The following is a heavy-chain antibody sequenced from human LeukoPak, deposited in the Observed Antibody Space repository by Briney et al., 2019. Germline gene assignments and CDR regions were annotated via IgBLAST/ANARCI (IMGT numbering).Heavy chain of an antibody. CDR2: IYRDGSSA. D-gene: IGHD2-15*01. CDR1: GFTFSSYW. Sequence: GGSLRLSCAASGFTFSSYWMHWVRQGPGKGVVWVSRIYRDGSSATYAESVKGRFTISRHNAQNTLYLQMNSLRAEHTAVYYCARGLYCSGGSCYSRPLDCWGQGTLVTVSS. V-gene: IGHV3-74*01. J-gene: IGHJ4*02. CDR3: ARGLYCSGGSCYSRPLDC.